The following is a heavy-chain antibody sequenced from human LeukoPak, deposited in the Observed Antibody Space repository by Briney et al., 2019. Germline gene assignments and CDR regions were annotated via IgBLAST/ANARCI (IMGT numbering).Heavy chain of an antibody. J-gene: IGHJ6*03. CDR3: AKGIAPGAMGYMDV. D-gene: IGHD2-2*01. CDR2: ICDDGSNK. V-gene: IGHV3-33*06. CDR1: GVTFSRNG. Sequence: PGGALRLSCAASGVTFSRNGMHWVRQAPGKGLEWGGVICDDGSNKYYADSVRGRCTIARDNSKSTMFLQMNSLRVEATAVYYCAKGIAPGAMGYMDVWGKGTMVTVSS.